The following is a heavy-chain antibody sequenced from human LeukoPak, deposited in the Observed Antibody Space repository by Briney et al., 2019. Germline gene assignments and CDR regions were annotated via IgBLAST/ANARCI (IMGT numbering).Heavy chain of an antibody. CDR1: GGTFSSYA. D-gene: IGHD7-27*01. J-gene: IGHJ4*02. Sequence: SVKVSCKASGGTFSSYAISWLGQPPGKGLEWMGGIIPIFGTANYAQKFQGRVTITADESTGTAYMELSSLRSEDTAVYYCARVGELGMRGRWGQGTLVTVSS. CDR3: ARVGELGMRGR. V-gene: IGHV1-69*01. CDR2: IIPIFGTA.